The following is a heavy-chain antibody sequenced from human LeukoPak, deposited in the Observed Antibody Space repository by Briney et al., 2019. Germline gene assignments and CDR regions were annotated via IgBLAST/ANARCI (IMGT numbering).Heavy chain of an antibody. V-gene: IGHV3-7*03. CDR3: AKIVVYDSSGYRYYFDY. J-gene: IGHJ4*02. CDR2: IRYDGTDK. Sequence: GGSLRLSCAASGFTFSTYWMTWVRRAPGKGLEWVANIRYDGTDKYYADSVRGRFTISRDNSKNTLYLQMNSLRAEDTAVYYCAKIVVYDSSGYRYYFDYWGQGTLVTVSS. CDR1: GFTFSTYW. D-gene: IGHD3-22*01.